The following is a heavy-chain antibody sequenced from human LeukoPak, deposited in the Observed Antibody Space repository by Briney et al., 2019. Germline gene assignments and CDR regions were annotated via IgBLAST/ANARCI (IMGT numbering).Heavy chain of an antibody. J-gene: IGHJ4*02. CDR3: ARDAYVVVAAKDY. Sequence: GGSLRLSCAASGFTFSSYWMSWVRQAPGKGLEWVANIKQDGSEKYYVDSVKGRFTISRGNAKNSLYLQMNSLRAEDTAVYYCARDAYVVVAAKDYWGQGTLVTVSS. D-gene: IGHD2-15*01. CDR1: GFTFSSYW. CDR2: IKQDGSEK. V-gene: IGHV3-7*01.